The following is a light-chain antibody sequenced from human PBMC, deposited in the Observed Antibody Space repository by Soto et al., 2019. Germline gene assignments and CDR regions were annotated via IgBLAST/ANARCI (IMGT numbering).Light chain of an antibody. CDR2: EGT. J-gene: IGLJ2*01. V-gene: IGLV2-23*01. CDR3: CSYVLITNLVV. Sequence: QSALTQPASVSGSPGQSITISCTGTSSDVGTFNLVSWYQQYPGKAPKLIIYEGTERPSGISTRFSGSTSGNAASLTISGLQAADEADYYCCSYVLITNLVVFGGGTKLTVL. CDR1: SSDVGTFNL.